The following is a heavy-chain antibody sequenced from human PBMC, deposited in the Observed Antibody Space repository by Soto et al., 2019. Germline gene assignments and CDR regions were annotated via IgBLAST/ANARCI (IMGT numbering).Heavy chain of an antibody. V-gene: IGHV1-18*04. Sequence: ASVKVSCKASGYTFNRHGITWVRQAPGQGLEWMGWISGYNGDINYEQKFQGRVTLSSDTLTSTVYLELKSLRFDDTAVYYCARVRIVGAREIDFWGQGTLVTVSS. CDR3: ARVRIVGAREIDF. CDR2: ISGYNGDI. J-gene: IGHJ4*02. D-gene: IGHD1-26*01. CDR1: GYTFNRHG.